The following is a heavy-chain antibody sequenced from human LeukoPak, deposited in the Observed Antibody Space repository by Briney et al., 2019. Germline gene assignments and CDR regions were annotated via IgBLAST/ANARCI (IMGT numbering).Heavy chain of an antibody. D-gene: IGHD5-12*01. CDR2: IIPIFGTA. CDR1: GGTFSSYA. CDR3: ACSDSGYEVG. Sequence: ASVKVSCMASGGTFSSYAISWVRQAPGQGLEWMGGIIPIFGTANYAQKFQGRVTITADESTSTAYMELSSLRSEDTAVYYCACSDSGYEVGWGQGTLVTVSS. J-gene: IGHJ4*02. V-gene: IGHV1-69*13.